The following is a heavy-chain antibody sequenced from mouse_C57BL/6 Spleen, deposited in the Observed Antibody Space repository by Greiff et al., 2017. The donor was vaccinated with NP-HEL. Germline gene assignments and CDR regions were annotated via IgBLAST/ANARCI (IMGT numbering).Heavy chain of an antibody. CDR3: ARYTTVVAPYFDG. D-gene: IGHD1-1*01. Sequence: VQLQRSGPELVKPGASVKISCKASGYAFSSSWMNWVKQRPGKGLEWIGRIYPGDGDTNYNGKFKGKATLTADKSSSTSYMQLSSLTAEDAAVYFCARYTTVVAPYFDGWGQGTTLTVSS. V-gene: IGHV1-82*01. CDR2: IYPGDGDT. J-gene: IGHJ2*01. CDR1: GYAFSSSW.